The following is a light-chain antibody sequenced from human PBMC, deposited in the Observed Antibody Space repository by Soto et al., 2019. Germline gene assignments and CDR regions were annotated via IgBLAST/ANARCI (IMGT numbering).Light chain of an antibody. CDR1: QSVTRK. V-gene: IGKV3-15*01. Sequence: IVRTQSPSTLSLSPGERATLSCRASQSVTRKLAWYKQKPGQAPTLLSFDASTRATGVPATFSGSGSGAEFTLTISGLKSEDFEVYYCQHYNNWPYTFGQGTRLEIK. CDR3: QHYNNWPYT. J-gene: IGKJ2*01. CDR2: DAS.